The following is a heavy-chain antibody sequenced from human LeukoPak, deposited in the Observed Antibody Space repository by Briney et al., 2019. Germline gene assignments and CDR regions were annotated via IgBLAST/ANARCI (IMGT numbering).Heavy chain of an antibody. J-gene: IGHJ4*02. Sequence: GRSLRLSXAASGFTVSSNYMAWVRQAPGKGLEWVSVIYSGGTIYYADSVKGRFTISRDNSKNTLYLQMNSLRAEDTAVYYCAREGSYDSSTMWYFDYWGQGTLVTVSS. CDR3: AREGSYDSSTMWYFDY. V-gene: IGHV3-53*01. D-gene: IGHD3-22*01. CDR1: GFTVSSNY. CDR2: IYSGGTI.